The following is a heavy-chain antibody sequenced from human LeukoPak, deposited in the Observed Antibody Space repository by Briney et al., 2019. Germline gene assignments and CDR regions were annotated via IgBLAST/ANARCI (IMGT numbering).Heavy chain of an antibody. CDR3: ARHDKQQGYYFDY. CDR2: IYYSGST. Sequence: PSETLSLTCTVSGGSISSYYWSWIRQPPGKGLEWLGYIYYSGSTNYNPSLKSRVTISVDTSKNQFSLKLSSVTAADTAVYYCARHDKQQGYYFDYWGQGTLVTVSS. V-gene: IGHV4-59*08. CDR1: GGSISSYY. D-gene: IGHD6-13*01. J-gene: IGHJ4*02.